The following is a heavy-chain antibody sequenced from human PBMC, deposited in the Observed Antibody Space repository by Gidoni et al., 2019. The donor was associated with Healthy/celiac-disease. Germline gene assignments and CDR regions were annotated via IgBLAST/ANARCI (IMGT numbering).Heavy chain of an antibody. J-gene: IGHJ4*02. CDR3: ARDWGGGFVSRSTPFDY. V-gene: IGHV1-18*04. Sequence: QVQLVQSGAEVQKPGASVKFSCKASGYTFTTHGISWVRQAPGPGLDWMGWISAYNGNTNYAQELQGRVTMSTDTSTSTAYMEVGSLRSDDTAVYYCARDWGGGFVSRSTPFDYWGQETLVTVSS. CDR2: ISAYNGNT. D-gene: IGHD2-21*01. CDR1: GYTFTTHG.